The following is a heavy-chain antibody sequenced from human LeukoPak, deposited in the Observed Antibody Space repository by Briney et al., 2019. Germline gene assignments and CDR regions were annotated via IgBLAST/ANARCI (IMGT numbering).Heavy chain of an antibody. CDR2: ISSSSRYI. CDR3: ARAKVEYSSSSSVDY. CDR1: GVTFSGYS. Sequence: PGGALRLSCAASGVTFSGYSMSWVRQAPGEGLEWVSPISSSSRYIYYADTVKGRFTISRDNAKNSLYLQMNSLRAEDTAVYYCARAKVEYSSSSSVDYWGQGTLVTVSS. V-gene: IGHV3-21*01. D-gene: IGHD6-6*01. J-gene: IGHJ4*02.